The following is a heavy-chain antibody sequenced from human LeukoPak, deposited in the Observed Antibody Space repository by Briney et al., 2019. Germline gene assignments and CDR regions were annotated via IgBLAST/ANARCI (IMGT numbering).Heavy chain of an antibody. J-gene: IGHJ2*01. CDR1: GGSISSSSYY. D-gene: IGHD3-22*01. V-gene: IGHV4-39*07. CDR3: ARRAASYYYDSSGYGGYFDL. Sequence: SETLSLTCTVSGGSISSSSYYWGWIRQPPGKGLEWIGSIYYSGSTYYNPSLKSRVTISVDTSKNQFSLKLSSVTAADTAVYYCARRAASYYYDSSGYGGYFDLWGRGTLVTVSS. CDR2: IYYSGST.